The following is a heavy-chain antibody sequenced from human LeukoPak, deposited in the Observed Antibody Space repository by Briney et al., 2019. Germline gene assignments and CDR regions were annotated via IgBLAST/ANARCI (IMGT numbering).Heavy chain of an antibody. CDR1: GYTFTGYY. Sequence: ASVKVSCKASGYTFTGYYMHWVRQAPGQGLEWMGWISAYNGNTNYALKLQGRVTMTTDTSTSTAYMELRSLRSDDTAVYYCARASTYYDFWSGYFRTINYYGMDVWGQGTTVTVSS. CDR3: ARASTYYDFWSGYFRTINYYGMDV. V-gene: IGHV1-18*04. J-gene: IGHJ6*02. D-gene: IGHD3-3*01. CDR2: ISAYNGNT.